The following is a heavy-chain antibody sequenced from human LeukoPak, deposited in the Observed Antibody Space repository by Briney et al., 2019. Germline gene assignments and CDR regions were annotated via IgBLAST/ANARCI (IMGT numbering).Heavy chain of an antibody. D-gene: IGHD3-10*01. CDR2: ISGTSTYK. CDR3: ARGQTIRGGAFDI. J-gene: IGHJ3*02. V-gene: IGHV3-21*01. CDR1: GFTFSSYS. Sequence: GSLRLSCPASGFTFSSYSMKWVRRAPGKGLEWVSSISGTSTYKYYAASVKGRLTISRDNAKHSLFLQISSQRAKDPAVYYCARGQTIRGGAFDIWGQGTMVTVSS.